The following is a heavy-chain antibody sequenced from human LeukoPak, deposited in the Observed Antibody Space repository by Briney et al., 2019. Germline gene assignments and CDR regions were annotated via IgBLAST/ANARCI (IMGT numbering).Heavy chain of an antibody. CDR2: ISSSSSYI. Sequence: GGSLRLSCAASGFTFSSYSMSWVRQAPGKGLEWVSSISSSSSYIYYADSVKGRFTISRDNAKNSLYLQMNSLRAEDTAVYYCARGHDDAFDIWGQGTMVTVSS. J-gene: IGHJ3*02. V-gene: IGHV3-21*01. CDR3: ARGHDDAFDI. CDR1: GFTFSSYS.